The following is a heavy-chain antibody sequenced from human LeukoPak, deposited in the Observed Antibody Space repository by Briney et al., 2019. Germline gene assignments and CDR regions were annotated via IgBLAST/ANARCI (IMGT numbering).Heavy chain of an antibody. CDR2: IYHSGST. D-gene: IGHD3-10*01. V-gene: IGHV4-38-2*02. Sequence: SETLSLTCTVSGYSISSGYYWGWIRQPPGKGLEWIGSIYHSGSTNYNPSLKSRVTISVDTSKNQFSLKLSSVTAADTAVYYCARGGFGELRYYYVDVWGKGTTVTISS. CDR3: ARGGFGELRYYYVDV. CDR1: GYSISSGYY. J-gene: IGHJ6*03.